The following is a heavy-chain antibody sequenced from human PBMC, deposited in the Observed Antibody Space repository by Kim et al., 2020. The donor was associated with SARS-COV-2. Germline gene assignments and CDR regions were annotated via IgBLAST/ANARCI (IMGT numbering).Heavy chain of an antibody. Sequence: GGSLRLSCAASGFIFSHHAMHWVRQAPGKGLEWVAVIWSDGRDEYYVDSVKGRFTISRDNSKNTLFLQMSSPGVEDTAVYYCARDRGAAAGEGGLDYWG. D-gene: IGHD6-13*01. V-gene: IGHV3-33*01. CDR2: IWSDGRDE. CDR3: ARDRGAAAGEGGLDY. J-gene: IGHJ4*01. CDR1: GFIFSHHA.